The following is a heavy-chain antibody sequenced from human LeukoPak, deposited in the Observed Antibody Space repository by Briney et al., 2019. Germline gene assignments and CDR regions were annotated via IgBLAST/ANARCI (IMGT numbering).Heavy chain of an antibody. D-gene: IGHD3-10*01. CDR1: GFTFSAYN. Sequence: GGSLRLSCAASGFTFSAYNMNWVRRTPGKGLEWVSSITTSSSYMFYADSVRGRFTISRDNAENSLYLQMNSLRAEDTAVYYCARAPTYGSGSSFDYWGQGTLVTVSS. CDR3: ARAPTYGSGSSFDY. J-gene: IGHJ4*02. V-gene: IGHV3-21*04. CDR2: ITTSSSYM.